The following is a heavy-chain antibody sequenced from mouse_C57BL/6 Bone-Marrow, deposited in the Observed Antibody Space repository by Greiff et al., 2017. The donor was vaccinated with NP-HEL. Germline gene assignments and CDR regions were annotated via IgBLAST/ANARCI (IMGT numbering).Heavy chain of an antibody. CDR3: ARGGLGAY. V-gene: IGHV1-80*01. Sequence: QVQLKESGAELVKPGASVKISCKASGYAFSSYWMNWVKQRPGKGLEWIGQIYPGDGDTNYNGKFKGKATLTADKSSSTAYMQLSSLTSEDSAVYFCARGGLGAYWGQGTLVTVSA. CDR1: GYAFSSYW. D-gene: IGHD3-3*01. J-gene: IGHJ3*01. CDR2: IYPGDGDT.